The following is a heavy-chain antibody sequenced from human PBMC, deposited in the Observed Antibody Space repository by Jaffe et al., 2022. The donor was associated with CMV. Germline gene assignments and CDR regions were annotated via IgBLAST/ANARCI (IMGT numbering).Heavy chain of an antibody. D-gene: IGHD6-6*01. Sequence: QLQLQESGPGLVKPSGTLSLTCTVSGGSVSSSTYYWDWIRQPPGKGLEWIGNIYYSGSTYYNPSLKRRLTISIDTSKNQFSLKLSSVTAADTAIYYCARQSSSFRPFDYWGQGTLVTVSS. CDR2: IYYSGST. V-gene: IGHV4-39*01. J-gene: IGHJ4*02. CDR3: ARQSSSFRPFDY. CDR1: GGSVSSSTYY.